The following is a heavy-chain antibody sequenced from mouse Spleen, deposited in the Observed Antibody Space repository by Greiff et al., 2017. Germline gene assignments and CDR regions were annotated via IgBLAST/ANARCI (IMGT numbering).Heavy chain of an antibody. CDR3: ARAHGPYYFDY. CDR2: SRNKANDYTT. Sequence: EVKLMESGGGLVQSGRSLRLSCATSGFTFSDFYMEWVRQAPGKGLEWIAASRNKANDYTTEYSASVKGRFIVSRDTSQSILYLQMNALRAEDTAIYYCARAHGPYYFDYWGQGTTLTVSS. J-gene: IGHJ2*01. CDR1: GFTFSDFY. V-gene: IGHV7-1*01.